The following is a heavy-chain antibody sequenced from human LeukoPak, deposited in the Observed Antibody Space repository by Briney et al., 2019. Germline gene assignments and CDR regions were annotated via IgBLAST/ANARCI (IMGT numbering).Heavy chain of an antibody. Sequence: ASVKVSCKASGYTFTSYGISWVRQAPGQGLEWMGWISAYNGNTNYAQKLQGRVTMTTDTSTSTAYMELRSLRSGDTAVYYCARWGADYGDYGDAFDIWGQGTMVTVSS. CDR2: ISAYNGNT. CDR3: ARWGADYGDYGDAFDI. CDR1: GYTFTSYG. D-gene: IGHD4-17*01. V-gene: IGHV1-18*01. J-gene: IGHJ3*02.